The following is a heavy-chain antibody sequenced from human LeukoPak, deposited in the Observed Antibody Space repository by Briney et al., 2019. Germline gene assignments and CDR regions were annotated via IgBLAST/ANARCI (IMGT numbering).Heavy chain of an antibody. V-gene: IGHV3-30*03. CDR1: GFTFSRYG. CDR3: VFSSDSYGMDV. D-gene: IGHD3-9*01. CDR2: ISHDGNDN. Sequence: PGGSLRLSCAASGFTFSRYGMHWVRQAPGKGLEWVAFISHDGNDNYYTDSVKGRFTISRDNSKNTLYLQMNSLRAEDTALYYCVFSSDSYGMDVWGQGTTVTVSS. J-gene: IGHJ6*02.